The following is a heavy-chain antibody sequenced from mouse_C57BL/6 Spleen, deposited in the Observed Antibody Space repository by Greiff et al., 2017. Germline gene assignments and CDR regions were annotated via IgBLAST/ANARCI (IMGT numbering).Heavy chain of an antibody. CDR2: ISNGGGST. CDR1: GFTFSDYY. V-gene: IGHV5-12*01. CDR3: SRIYYGYDDPYAMDY. Sequence: EVKLMESGGGLVQPGGSLKLSCAASGFTFSDYYMYWVRQTPEKRLEWVAYISNGGGSTYYPDTVKGRFTISRDNAKNTLYLQMSRLQSEDTAMYYCSRIYYGYDDPYAMDYWGQGTSVTVSS. D-gene: IGHD2-2*01. J-gene: IGHJ4*01.